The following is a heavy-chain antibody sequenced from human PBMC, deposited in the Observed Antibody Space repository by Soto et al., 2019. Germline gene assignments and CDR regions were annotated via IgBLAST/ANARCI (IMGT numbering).Heavy chain of an antibody. CDR1: GFSLSTSGMC. D-gene: IGHD2-21*02. J-gene: IGHJ6*02. CDR3: ATKKGDWYGMDV. V-gene: IGHV2-70*12. CDR2: IDWDDDK. Sequence: SGPTLVNPTQTLTLTCTFSGFSLSTSGMCVTWIRQPPGKALEWLALIDWDDDKYYSTSLKSRLTITKDTSKNQVVLTMTNMDPVDTATYYCATKKGDWYGMDVWGQGTPVTVSS.